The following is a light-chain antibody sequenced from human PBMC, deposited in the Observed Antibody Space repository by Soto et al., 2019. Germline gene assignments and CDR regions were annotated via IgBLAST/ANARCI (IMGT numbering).Light chain of an antibody. J-gene: IGKJ1*01. CDR3: QQYNSYPWT. CDR1: QNLNNW. CDR2: KAS. Sequence: DIQMTQSPSTLSASVGDRVTITCRASQNLNNWLAWFQQKPGTAPTLLIYKASGLESGVPSRFSGSGSGTEFTLSISSLQPDDFSTYYCQQYNSYPWTFGQGTKVEIK. V-gene: IGKV1-5*03.